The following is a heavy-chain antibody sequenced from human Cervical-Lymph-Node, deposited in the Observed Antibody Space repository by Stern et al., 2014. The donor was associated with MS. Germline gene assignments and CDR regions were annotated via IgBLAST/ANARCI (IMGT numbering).Heavy chain of an antibody. CDR1: GDSITSGGHY. CDR3: ASRWSGTYYGQNWFDP. J-gene: IGHJ5*02. Sequence: QLQLQESGPGLVKPSPTLSLTCNVSGDSITSGGHYWSWIRQHPGNGRTWIGYTYNSGATFYHPSLKGRVTISLDTSENQFSLKLSSVTAADTAIYYCASRWSGTYYGQNWFDPWGQGILVTVSS. D-gene: IGHD1-26*01. CDR2: TYNSGAT. V-gene: IGHV4-31*03.